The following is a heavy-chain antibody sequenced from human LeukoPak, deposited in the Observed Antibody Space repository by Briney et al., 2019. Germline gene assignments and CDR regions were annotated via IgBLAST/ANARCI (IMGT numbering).Heavy chain of an antibody. CDR1: GFTFSSYW. D-gene: IGHD5-24*01. V-gene: IGHV3-7*01. CDR2: IKPDGSDK. J-gene: IGHJ4*02. Sequence: GGSLILSCAASGFTFSSYWMSWVRQAPGKGLEWVANIKPDGSDKYSVDSVKGRFTISRDNAKNTLYLQMNSLRAEDTAVYYCGRGDGWVLDYWGQGTLVTVSS. CDR3: GRGDGWVLDY.